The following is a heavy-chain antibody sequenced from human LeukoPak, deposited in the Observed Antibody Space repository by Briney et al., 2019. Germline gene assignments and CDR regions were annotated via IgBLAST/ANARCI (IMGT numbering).Heavy chain of an antibody. CDR1: GCTFTSYA. CDR2: INTNTGNP. J-gene: IGHJ5*02. Sequence: GASVKVSCKASGCTFTSYAMNWVRQAPGEGLEWMGWINTNTGNPTYAQGFTGRFVFSLDTSVNTAYLQITSLKAGDTAMYYCAREVVSSGINAWGQGTLVTVSS. V-gene: IGHV7-4-1*02. D-gene: IGHD5/OR15-5a*01. CDR3: AREVVSSGINA.